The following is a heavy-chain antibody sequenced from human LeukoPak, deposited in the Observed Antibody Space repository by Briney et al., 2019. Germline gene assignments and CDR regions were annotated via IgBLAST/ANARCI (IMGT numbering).Heavy chain of an antibody. CDR3: AREMSGGSCFDY. CDR1: GFTLSSYW. V-gene: IGHV3-7*01. Sequence: GGSLRLSCAASGFTLSSYWMSWVRQAPGKGLEWVANIKRDGSEKYYVDSVKGRFTISRDNAKNSLYLQMNSLRAEDAAMFYCAREMSGGSCFDYWGQGTLVTVSS. J-gene: IGHJ4*02. D-gene: IGHD2-15*01. CDR2: IKRDGSEK.